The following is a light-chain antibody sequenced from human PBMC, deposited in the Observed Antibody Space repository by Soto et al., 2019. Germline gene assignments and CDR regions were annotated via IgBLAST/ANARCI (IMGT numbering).Light chain of an antibody. Sequence: QSALTQPASVSGSPGQSITISCTGTSSDVGSYNLVSWYQQHPGKAPNLLIYEVSKRPSGVSNRFSGSKSGNTASLTISGLQAEDEADYYCCSYAGSSTFLFVFGTGTKLTVL. CDR3: CSYAGSSTFLFV. CDR1: SSDVGSYNL. J-gene: IGLJ1*01. V-gene: IGLV2-23*02. CDR2: EVS.